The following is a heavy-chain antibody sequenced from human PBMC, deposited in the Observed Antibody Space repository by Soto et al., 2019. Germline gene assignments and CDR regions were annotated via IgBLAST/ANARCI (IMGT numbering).Heavy chain of an antibody. V-gene: IGHV3-30*18. CDR2: ISYDGSNK. CDR1: GFTFSSYG. CDR3: AKADHWLATHDY. J-gene: IGHJ4*02. D-gene: IGHD5-12*01. Sequence: GGSLRLSCAASGFTFSSYGMHWVRQAPGKGLEWVAVISYDGSNKYYADSVKGRFTISRDNSKNTLYLQMNSLRAEDTAVYYCAKADHWLATHDYWGQGTLVTVSS.